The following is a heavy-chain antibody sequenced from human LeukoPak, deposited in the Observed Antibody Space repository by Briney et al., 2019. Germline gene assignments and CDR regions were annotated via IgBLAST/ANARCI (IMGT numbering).Heavy chain of an antibody. V-gene: IGHV1-18*01. CDR3: ARASLGAFDI. CDR1: GYSFTSYG. CDR2: MSAYNGKT. Sequence: VASVKVSCKASGYSFTSYGFNWVRQAPGQGLEWMGWMSAYNGKTNYAHSLQGRVTVTADTSTSTAYMELRSLRSDDTAVYYCARASLGAFDIWGQGTMVTVSS. D-gene: IGHD3-16*01. J-gene: IGHJ3*02.